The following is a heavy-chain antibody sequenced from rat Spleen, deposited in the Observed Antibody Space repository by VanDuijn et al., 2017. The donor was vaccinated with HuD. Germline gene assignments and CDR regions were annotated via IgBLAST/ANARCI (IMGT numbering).Heavy chain of an antibody. CDR2: IIYDGSRT. V-gene: IGHV5S10*01. CDR3: ARQIYYYSYYFDD. D-gene: IGHD1-2*01. CDR1: GFTFSDYN. J-gene: IGHJ2*01. Sequence: EVQLVEYGEGLVQSGRSLKFSCAASGFTFSDYNMAWVRQAPKKGLEWVATIIYDGSRTYYRDSVKVRFTIARDNAKSTLYLQMDSLRSENTATYYCARQIYYYSYYFDDWGQGVMVTVSS.